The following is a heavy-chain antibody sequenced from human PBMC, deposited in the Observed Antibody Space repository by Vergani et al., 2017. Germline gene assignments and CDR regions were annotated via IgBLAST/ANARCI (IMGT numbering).Heavy chain of an antibody. CDR1: GGYMSGYY. CDR2: MYHSGST. V-gene: IGHV4-59*01. J-gene: IGHJ5*02. D-gene: IGHD3-10*01. CDR3: GRVADFYGLGFRLRDL. Sequence: QVRLQESGPGLVKPSETLSLTCSVSGGYMSGYYWSWIRQPPGKELEWIGYMYHSGSTNYNPSLDTRVTISGDTSKNQFSLKLNSVTAADTAVYYCGRVADFYGLGFRLRDLWVQGSLVTVSS.